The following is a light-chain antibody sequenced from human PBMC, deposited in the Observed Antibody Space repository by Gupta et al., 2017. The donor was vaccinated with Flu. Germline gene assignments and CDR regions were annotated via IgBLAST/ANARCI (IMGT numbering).Light chain of an antibody. J-gene: IGKJ1*01. Sequence: EIVMTQSPATLSVSPGERATLSCRASQSVSSNVAWYQQKPGQAARLRIYGAATRATGIPARFSGSGSGTEFTLTISSLQSEDFAVYYCQQYNNWPPWTFGQGTKVEIK. V-gene: IGKV3-15*01. CDR3: QQYNNWPPWT. CDR2: GAA. CDR1: QSVSSN.